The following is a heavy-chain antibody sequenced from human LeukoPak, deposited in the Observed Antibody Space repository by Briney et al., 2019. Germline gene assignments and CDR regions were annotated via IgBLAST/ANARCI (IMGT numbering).Heavy chain of an antibody. Sequence: PGGSLRLSCTASGFTFSTYSMNWVRQAPGKGLEWVSYLSSSSSSIYYADSVKGRFTISRDNAKNSLFLQMNSLRAADTALYYCAGTFYYGSGSYVLAGYWGQGTLVTVSS. CDR2: LSSSSSSI. J-gene: IGHJ4*02. CDR3: AGTFYYGSGSYVLAGY. D-gene: IGHD3-10*01. CDR1: GFTFSTYS. V-gene: IGHV3-48*01.